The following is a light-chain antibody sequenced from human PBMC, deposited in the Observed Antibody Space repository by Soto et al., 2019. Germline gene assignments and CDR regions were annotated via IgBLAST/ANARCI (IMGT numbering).Light chain of an antibody. Sequence: EIVLTQSPGTLSLSPGERATLSCRASQSVSSSYLAWYQQKPGQAPRLLIYGASSRATGIPDRFSGSGSGTDFTLTITSLRSEDFAVYYCQQYNHWPPTFGHGTKVDIK. V-gene: IGKV3-20*01. J-gene: IGKJ1*01. CDR1: QSVSSSY. CDR3: QQYNHWPPT. CDR2: GAS.